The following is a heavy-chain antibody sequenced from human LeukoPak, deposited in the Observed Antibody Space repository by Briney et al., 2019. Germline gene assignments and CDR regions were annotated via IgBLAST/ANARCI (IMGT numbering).Heavy chain of an antibody. CDR3: ARSVGGPFESIRAFDY. D-gene: IGHD2-15*01. Sequence: ASVKVSCKASGYTFTCYYMHWVRQAPGQGREWRGWINPNRGGTNYAQKFQGRVTMTRETSISTEYMEMRRVRDGETGVYDCARSVGGPFESIRAFDYSGQGTLVTVSS. CDR2: INPNRGGT. V-gene: IGHV1-2*02. CDR1: GYTFTCYY. J-gene: IGHJ4*02.